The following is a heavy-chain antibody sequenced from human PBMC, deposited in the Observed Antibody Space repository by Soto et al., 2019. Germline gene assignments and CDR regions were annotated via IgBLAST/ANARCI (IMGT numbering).Heavy chain of an antibody. J-gene: IGHJ5*02. CDR2: IYYSGST. CDR1: GGSISSYY. D-gene: IGHD6-6*01. V-gene: IGHV4-59*01. CDR3: ARDRPRYSSSSSDNWFDP. Sequence: SETLSLTCTVSGGSISSYYWSWIRQPPGKGLEWIGYIYYSGSTNYNPSLKSRVTISVDTSKNQFSLKLSSVTAADTAVYYCARDRPRYSSSSSDNWFDPWGKGTLVTVSS.